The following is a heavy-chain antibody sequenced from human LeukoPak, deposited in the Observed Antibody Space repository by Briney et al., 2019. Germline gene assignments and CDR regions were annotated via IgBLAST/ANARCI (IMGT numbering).Heavy chain of an antibody. Sequence: GSLRLSCAASGFTFRSYAMQWVRQAPGKGLEWFSYISSSSSTIYYADSVKGRFTISRDNAKNSLYLQMNSLRDEDTAVYYCMRDTGRWELLWGQGTLVTVSS. CDR2: ISSSSSTI. J-gene: IGHJ4*02. CDR1: GFTFRSYA. CDR3: MRDTGRWELL. V-gene: IGHV3-48*02. D-gene: IGHD1-26*01.